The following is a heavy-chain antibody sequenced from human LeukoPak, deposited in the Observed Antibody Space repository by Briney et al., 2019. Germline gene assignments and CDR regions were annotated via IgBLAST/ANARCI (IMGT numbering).Heavy chain of an antibody. V-gene: IGHV1-69*05. CDR2: IIPIFGTA. CDR3: ARSSRGYCSSTSCLPMDV. CDR1: GGTFISYA. J-gene: IGHJ6*03. D-gene: IGHD2-2*01. Sequence: SVKVSCKASGGTFISYAISWVRQAPGQGLEWMGGIIPIFGTANYAQKFQGRVTITTDESTSTAYMELSSLRSEDTAVYYCARSSRGYCSSTSCLPMDVWGKGTTVTVSS.